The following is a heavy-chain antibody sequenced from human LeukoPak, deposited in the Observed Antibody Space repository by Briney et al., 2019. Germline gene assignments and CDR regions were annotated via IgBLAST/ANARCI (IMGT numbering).Heavy chain of an antibody. D-gene: IGHD2-2*01. J-gene: IGHJ4*02. CDR2: ISSTSRYI. V-gene: IGHV3-21*04. Sequence: PGGSLRLSCAASGFTFNTYSMNWVRQTPGKGLEWVSYISSTSRYIYYSDSVKGRFTISRDNSKNTLYLQMNSLRAEDTAVYYCAKASVVPAARGYYFDYWGQGTLVTVSS. CDR1: GFTFNTYS. CDR3: AKASVVPAARGYYFDY.